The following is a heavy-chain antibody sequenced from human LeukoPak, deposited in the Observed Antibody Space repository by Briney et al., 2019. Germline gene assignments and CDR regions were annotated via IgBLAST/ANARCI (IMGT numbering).Heavy chain of an antibody. CDR2: MNPSSGNT. J-gene: IGHJ6*03. V-gene: IGHV1-8*01. CDR1: GYTFTSYD. D-gene: IGHD1-1*01. CDR3: ATTEHVTTGRTGRRYYYYYMDV. Sequence: ASVKVSCKASGYTFTSYDINWVRQATGQGLEWMGWMNPSSGNTGYAQKFQGRVTMTRNTSISTAYMELSSLRSEDTAVYYCATTEHVTTGRTGRRYYYYYMDVWGKGTTVTVSS.